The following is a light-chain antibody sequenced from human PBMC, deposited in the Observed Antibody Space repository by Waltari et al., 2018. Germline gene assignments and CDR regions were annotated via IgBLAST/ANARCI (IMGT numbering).Light chain of an antibody. CDR3: QQYNNWPPT. CDR2: GAS. Sequence: EIVMTQYPATLSVSPGERATLSCRASQSVSSNLACYQQKPGQAPRLLIYGASTRATGIPARVSGSGSGTEFTLTISSLQSEDFAVYYCQQYNNWPPTFGQGTKVEIK. J-gene: IGKJ1*01. CDR1: QSVSSN. V-gene: IGKV3-15*01.